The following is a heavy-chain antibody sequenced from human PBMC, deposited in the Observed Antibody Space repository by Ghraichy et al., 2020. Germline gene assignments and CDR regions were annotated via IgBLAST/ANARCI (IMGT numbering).Heavy chain of an antibody. CDR2: IYYSGST. CDR3: AREPSYYYDSSGGNWFDP. D-gene: IGHD3-22*01. V-gene: IGHV4-31*03. CDR1: GGSISSGGYY. Sequence: SETLSLTCTVSGGSISSGGYYWSWIRQHPGKGLEWIGYIYYSGSTYYNPSLKSRVTISVDTSKNQFSLKLSSVTAADTAVYYCAREPSYYYDSSGGNWFDPWGQGTLVTVSS. J-gene: IGHJ5*02.